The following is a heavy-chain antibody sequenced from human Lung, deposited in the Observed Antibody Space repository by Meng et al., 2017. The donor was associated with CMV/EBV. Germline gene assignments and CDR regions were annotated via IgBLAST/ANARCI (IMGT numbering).Heavy chain of an antibody. J-gene: IGHJ6*04. CDR3: AKGHKQYYYYYGRDG. CDR2: ISWNSGSI. D-gene: IGHD1/OR15-1a*01. V-gene: IGHV3-9*01. CDR1: GFTFDDYA. Sequence: SXKISCAASGFTFDDYAMHWVRQAPGKGLEWVSGISWNSGSIGYADSVKGRFTISRDNAKNSLYLQMNSLRAEDTALYYCAKGHKQYYYYYGRDGCGKGTXVNGAS.